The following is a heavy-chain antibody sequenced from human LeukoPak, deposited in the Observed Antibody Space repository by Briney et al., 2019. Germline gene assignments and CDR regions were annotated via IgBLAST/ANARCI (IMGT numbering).Heavy chain of an antibody. CDR2: IRGRSDTT. D-gene: IGHD6-13*01. V-gene: IGHV3-48*01. CDR1: GFTFTMFS. J-gene: IGHJ4*02. CDR3: ASGSSSSLDY. Sequence: PGGSLRLSCAASGFTFTMFSMNWLRQAPGKGLEWIAFIRGRSDTTYYADSVQGRFTISRDNAEDSVYLQMNSLRAEDTAVYYCASGSSSSLDYWGQGTLVTVSS.